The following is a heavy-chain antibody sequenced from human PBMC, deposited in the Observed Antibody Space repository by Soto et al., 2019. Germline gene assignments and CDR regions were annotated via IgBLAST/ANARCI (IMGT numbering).Heavy chain of an antibody. J-gene: IGHJ4*02. V-gene: IGHV4-31*01. CDR1: GAAISSGGYY. CDR2: IYYSGTA. D-gene: IGHD3-22*01. Sequence: QVQLQESGPGLVKPSQTLSLTCTVSGAAISSGGYYWSWIRQHPGKGLEWIGYIYYSGTAYYNPSLQRPVTISVDMSKTQFSLKLSSVPAADTAVYYCARDVDSSGYYFDYWGQGTLVTVS. CDR3: ARDVDSSGYYFDY.